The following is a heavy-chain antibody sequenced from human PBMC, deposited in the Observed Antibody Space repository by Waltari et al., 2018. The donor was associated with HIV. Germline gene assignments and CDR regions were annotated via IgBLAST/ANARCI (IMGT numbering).Heavy chain of an antibody. CDR2: IYHSGST. CDR1: GGSISSKNW. CDR3: ARVDENNSGRMDY. J-gene: IGHJ4*02. D-gene: IGHD6-25*01. V-gene: IGHV4-4*02. Sequence: QVQLQETGPGLVKPSGTLSLTCAASGGSISSKNWGSWVRQPPRKGLEWIGEIYHSGSTNYNPSPKSRVTISVDKSNNQFSLKVTSVTAADTAVYYCARVDENNSGRMDYWGQGNLVTVSS.